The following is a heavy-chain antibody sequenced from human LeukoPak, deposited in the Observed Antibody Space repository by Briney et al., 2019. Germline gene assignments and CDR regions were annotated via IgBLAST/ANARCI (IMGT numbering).Heavy chain of an antibody. CDR2: IYHSGST. CDR1: GGSISSGGYS. J-gene: IGHJ6*02. V-gene: IGHV4-30-2*01. Sequence: SQTLSLTCAVSGGSISSGGYSWSWIRQPPGKGLEWIGYIYHSGSTYYNPSLKSRVTISIDRSKNQFSLKLSSVTAADTAAYYCARVNYGDYRSEYYYMDVWGQGTTVTVSS. D-gene: IGHD4-17*01. CDR3: ARVNYGDYRSEYYYMDV.